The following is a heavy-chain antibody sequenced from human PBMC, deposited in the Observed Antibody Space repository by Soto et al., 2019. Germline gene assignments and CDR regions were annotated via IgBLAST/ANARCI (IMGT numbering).Heavy chain of an antibody. J-gene: IGHJ5*02. V-gene: IGHV4-61*01. CDR1: GGSVSSGSYY. CDR2: IYYSGST. D-gene: IGHD5-18*01. CDR3: ACGHGYSYGYCFHP. Sequence: SETLSLTCTVSGGSVSSGSYYWSWIRQPPGKGLEWIGYIYYSGSTNYNPSLKSRVTISVDTSKNQFSLKLSSVTAADTAVYYCACGHGYSYGYCFHPWGPGPLVTVSS.